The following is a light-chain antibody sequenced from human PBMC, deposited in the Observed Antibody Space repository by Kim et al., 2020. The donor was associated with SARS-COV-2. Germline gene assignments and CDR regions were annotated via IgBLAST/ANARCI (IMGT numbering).Light chain of an antibody. CDR1: NTNVGPGFA. CDR3: QSYDSSLTRAI. V-gene: IGLV1-40*01. CDR2: DTT. Sequence: QSILTQPPSVSGAPGQRVTISCTGSNTNVGPGFAVHWYQQLPGAAPKLLILDTTNRPSGVPDRFSASKSGTSVLLAITGLQPEDEADYYCQSYDSSLTRAIFGGGTQLTVL. J-gene: IGLJ2*01.